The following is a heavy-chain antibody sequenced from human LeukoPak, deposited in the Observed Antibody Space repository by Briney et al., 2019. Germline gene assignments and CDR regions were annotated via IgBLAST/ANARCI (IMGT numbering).Heavy chain of an antibody. D-gene: IGHD5-12*01. CDR1: GCAFETYT. CDR3: AKGLFSGYDKYLDS. V-gene: IGHV3-21*04. J-gene: IGHJ4*02. Sequence: PGGSLRLSCVASGCAFETYTMNWVRQAPGKGLEWVSFISSTSSDINYADSVRDRFTISRDNAKNSLVLQMDSLTVEDTAVYYCAKGLFSGYDKYLDSWGQGTLVTVSS. CDR2: ISSTSSDI.